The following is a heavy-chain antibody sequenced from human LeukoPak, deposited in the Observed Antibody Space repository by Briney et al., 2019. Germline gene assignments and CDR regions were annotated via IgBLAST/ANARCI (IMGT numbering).Heavy chain of an antibody. CDR2: ISGSGGRT. D-gene: IGHD1-7*01. V-gene: IGHV3-23*01. J-gene: IGHJ4*02. CDR3: ARGTKIATPLWVY. Sequence: PGGSLRLSCAASGFTFSSYAMSWVRQAPGKGLEWVSAISGSGGRTYYADSVKGRFTISRDNSKNTLYLQMNSLRAEDTAVYYCARGTKIATPLWVYWGQGTLVTVSS. CDR1: GFTFSSYA.